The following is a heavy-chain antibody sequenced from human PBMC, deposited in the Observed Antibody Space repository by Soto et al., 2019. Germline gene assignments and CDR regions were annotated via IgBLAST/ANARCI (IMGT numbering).Heavy chain of an antibody. CDR1: GFTFSSYS. V-gene: IGHV3-21*01. CDR2: ISSSSSYI. J-gene: IGHJ6*02. D-gene: IGHD2-8*01. CDR3: ARDASPENILPHLNYYYGMDV. Sequence: EVQLVESGGGLVKPGGSLRLSCAASGFTFSSYSMNWVRQAPGKGLEWVSSISSSSSYIYYADSVKGRFTISRDNAKNSLYLKMNSLRAEDTAVYYCARDASPENILPHLNYYYGMDVWGQGTTVTVSS.